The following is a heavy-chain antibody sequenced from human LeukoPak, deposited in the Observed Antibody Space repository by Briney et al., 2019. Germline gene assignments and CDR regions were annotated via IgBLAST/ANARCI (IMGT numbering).Heavy chain of an antibody. V-gene: IGHV3-11*06. CDR2: ISSSSSYT. CDR1: GFTFSDYY. J-gene: IGHJ3*02. Sequence: GGSLRLSCAASGFTFSDYYMSWIRQAPGKGLXXVSYISSSSSYTNYADSVKGRFTISRDNPKNSLYLQMNSLRAEDTAVYYCARGQVLLHAFDIWGQGTMVTVSS. D-gene: IGHD2-21*01. CDR3: ARGQVLLHAFDI.